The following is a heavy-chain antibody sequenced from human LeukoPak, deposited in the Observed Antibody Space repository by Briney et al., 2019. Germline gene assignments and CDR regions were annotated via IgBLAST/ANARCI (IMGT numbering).Heavy chain of an antibody. CDR3: ARPNPSYYYGMDV. CDR2: IYYSGRT. Sequence: SETLSLTCIVSGDSISTNYWSWIRQPPGKGLEWIGYIYYSGRTNYNPSLKSRVTISVDMSKNQFSLKLSSVTAADTAAYYCARPNPSYYYGMDVWGQGTTVTVSS. J-gene: IGHJ6*02. V-gene: IGHV4-59*08. D-gene: IGHD1-14*01. CDR1: GDSISTNY.